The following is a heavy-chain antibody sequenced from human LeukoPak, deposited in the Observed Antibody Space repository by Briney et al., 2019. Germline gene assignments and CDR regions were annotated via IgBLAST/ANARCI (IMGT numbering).Heavy chain of an antibody. V-gene: IGHV4-39*07. Sequence: PSETLSLTCTVSGGSISSSSYYWAWIRQPPGKGLEWIGSIHYSGSTYYNPSLQSRVTISIDTSKNQFSLKLRFVTAADTAVYYCARISSSNWYNERGAFDVWGQGTMVTVSS. CDR3: ARISSSNWYNERGAFDV. CDR1: GGSISSSSYY. D-gene: IGHD6-13*01. J-gene: IGHJ3*01. CDR2: IHYSGST.